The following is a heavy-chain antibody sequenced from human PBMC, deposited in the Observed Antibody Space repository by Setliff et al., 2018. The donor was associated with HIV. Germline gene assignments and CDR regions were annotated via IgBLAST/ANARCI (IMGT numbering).Heavy chain of an antibody. CDR3: ARYRYYYDSSGLERYNWFDP. J-gene: IGHJ5*02. Sequence: ISSSSYYWGWIRQPPGKGLEWIGNIYYSGSTYYNPSLKSRVTISVDTSENQFSLRLNSVTAADTAVYYCARYRYYYDSSGLERYNWFDPWGRGTLVTVSS. CDR1: ISSSSYY. V-gene: IGHV4-39*01. D-gene: IGHD3-22*01. CDR2: IYYSGST.